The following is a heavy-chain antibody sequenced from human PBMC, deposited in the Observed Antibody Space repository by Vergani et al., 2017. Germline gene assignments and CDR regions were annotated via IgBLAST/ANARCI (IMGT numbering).Heavy chain of an antibody. CDR3: ARGSYSGYDYYFDY. V-gene: IGHV4-34*10. J-gene: IGHJ4*02. CDR1: GGSFSDYY. Sequence: QLQLQDSGPGLVKPSETLSLTCAVYGGSFSDYYWSWIRQPPGKGLEWIGDINHSGSTNYNPSLKSRVTMSVDTSKNQFSLKLSSVTAADTAVYYCARGSYSGYDYYFDYWGQGTLVTVSS. CDR2: INHSGST. D-gene: IGHD5-12*01.